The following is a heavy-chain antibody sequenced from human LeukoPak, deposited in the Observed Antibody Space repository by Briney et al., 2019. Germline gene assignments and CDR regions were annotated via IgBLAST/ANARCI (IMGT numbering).Heavy chain of an antibody. Sequence: GGSLRLSCAASGFTFDDYTMHWVRQAPGKGLEWVSLISWDGGSTYYADSVRGRFTISRDNSKNTLYLQMNSLRAEDTAVYYCAKRLLGYADSSPIDYWGQGTLVTVSS. CDR1: GFTFDDYT. V-gene: IGHV3-43*01. CDR3: AKRLLGYADSSPIDY. J-gene: IGHJ4*02. CDR2: ISWDGGST. D-gene: IGHD4-17*01.